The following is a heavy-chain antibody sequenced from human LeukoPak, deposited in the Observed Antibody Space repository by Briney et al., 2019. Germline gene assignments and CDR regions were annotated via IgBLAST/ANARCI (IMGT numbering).Heavy chain of an antibody. Sequence: PGGSLRLSCTGSGFTFGDYAINWVRQAPGKGLDWVGLIRKTSYGGTADYAASVKGRFIISRDDSKSMAYLQMNSLKTDDTALYYCVRDTGGYYPNRFDPWGQGTLVTVSS. CDR1: GFTFGDYA. V-gene: IGHV3-49*04. J-gene: IGHJ5*02. CDR2: IRKTSYGGTA. CDR3: VRDTGGYYPNRFDP. D-gene: IGHD3-22*01.